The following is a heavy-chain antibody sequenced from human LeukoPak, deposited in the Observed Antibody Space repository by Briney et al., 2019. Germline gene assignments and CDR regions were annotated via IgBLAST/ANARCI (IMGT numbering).Heavy chain of an antibody. CDR3: ARVNNLGGYYMDV. Sequence: GGSLRLSCAASGFTFSSYAMSWVRQAPGKGLEWVSAISGSGGSTYYADSVKGRFTISRDNSKNSLYLQMNSLRAEDTAVYYCARVNNLGGYYMDVWGKGTTVTVSS. J-gene: IGHJ6*03. V-gene: IGHV3-23*01. CDR2: ISGSGGST. D-gene: IGHD1-14*01. CDR1: GFTFSSYA.